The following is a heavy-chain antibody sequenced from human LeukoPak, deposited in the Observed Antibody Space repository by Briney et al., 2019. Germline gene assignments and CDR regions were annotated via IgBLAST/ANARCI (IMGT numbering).Heavy chain of an antibody. D-gene: IGHD3-9*01. CDR3: ARELKDYDILTGYPYYYYYGMDV. V-gene: IGHV7-4-1*02. CDR2: INTNTGNP. Sequence: ASVKVSCKASGYTFTSYAMNWVRQAPGQGLEWMGWINTNTGNPTYAQGFTGRFVFSLDTSVSTAYLQISSLKAEDTAVYYCARELKDYDILTGYPYYYYYGMDVWGQGTTVTVSS. CDR1: GYTFTSYA. J-gene: IGHJ6*02.